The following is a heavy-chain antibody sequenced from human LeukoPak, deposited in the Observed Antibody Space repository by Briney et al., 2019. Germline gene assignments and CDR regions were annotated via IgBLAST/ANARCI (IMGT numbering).Heavy chain of an antibody. J-gene: IGHJ5*02. V-gene: IGHV1-18*04. D-gene: IGHD4-17*01. CDR2: ISAYNGNT. CDR1: GYTFTSYG. Sequence: ASVKVSCKASGYTFTSYGISWVRQAPGQGLEWMGWISAYNGNTNYTQRLQGRVTMTTDTSTSTAYMELRSLRSDDTAVYYCARDRGDYGVSWFDPWGQGTLVTVSS. CDR3: ARDRGDYGVSWFDP.